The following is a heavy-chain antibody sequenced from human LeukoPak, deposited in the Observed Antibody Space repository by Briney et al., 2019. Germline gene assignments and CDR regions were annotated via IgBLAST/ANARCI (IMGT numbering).Heavy chain of an antibody. Sequence: ASVKVSCKASGYRFTSYGITWVRQAPGQGLEWMGWISAYNGNTDYAQKLQGRVTLTTDTSTSTAYMELRSLRSDDTAVYYCAREGYCSGGTCYSTVNWLDPWGQGTLVTVSS. CDR2: ISAYNGNT. V-gene: IGHV1-18*01. J-gene: IGHJ5*02. CDR1: GYRFTSYG. CDR3: AREGYCSGGTCYSTVNWLDP. D-gene: IGHD2-15*01.